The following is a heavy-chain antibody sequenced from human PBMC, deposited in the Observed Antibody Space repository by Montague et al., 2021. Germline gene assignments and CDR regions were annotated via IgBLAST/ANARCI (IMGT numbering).Heavy chain of an antibody. J-gene: IGHJ4*02. Sequence: SQTLSLTCGVYGGSLCEYCWTWIRQSPEKGLEWIGEVRHIGSTNYNPSLKSRVTMSVDKSKNQFSLKLRSVTAADTAVYYCASDRGPFDYWGQGTVVTVSS. V-gene: IGHV4-34*01. CDR1: GGSLCEYC. CDR2: VRHIGST. D-gene: IGHD3-10*01. CDR3: ASDRGPFDY.